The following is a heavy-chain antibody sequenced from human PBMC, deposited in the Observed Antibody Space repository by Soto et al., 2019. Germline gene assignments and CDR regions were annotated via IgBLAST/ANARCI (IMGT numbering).Heavy chain of an antibody. D-gene: IGHD2-2*01. CDR3: ARGEWEGGIVLVPPNYYGMDV. CDR2: IIPIFGTA. Sequence: GASVKVSCKASGGTFSSYAISWVRQAPGQGLEWMGGIIPIFGTANYAQKFQGRVTITADESTSTAYMELSSLRSEDTAVYYCARGEWEGGIVLVPPNYYGMDVWGQGTTVTVSS. V-gene: IGHV1-69*13. J-gene: IGHJ6*02. CDR1: GGTFSSYA.